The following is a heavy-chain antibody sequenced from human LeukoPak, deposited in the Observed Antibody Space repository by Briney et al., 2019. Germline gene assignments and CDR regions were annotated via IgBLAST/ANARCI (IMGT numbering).Heavy chain of an antibody. D-gene: IGHD3-22*01. Sequence: ASVKVSCKAFDSTFNSQGFSWVRQAPGQGLEWMGWISAYNGNTNYAQKLQGRVTMTTGTSTSTAYMELRSLRSDDTAVYYCAREGSYYYDSSGYSSFDYWGQGTLVTVSS. CDR3: AREGSYYYDSSGYSSFDY. CDR1: DSTFNSQG. J-gene: IGHJ4*02. V-gene: IGHV1-18*01. CDR2: ISAYNGNT.